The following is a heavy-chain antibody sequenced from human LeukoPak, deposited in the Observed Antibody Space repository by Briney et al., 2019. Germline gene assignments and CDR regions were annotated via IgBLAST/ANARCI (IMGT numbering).Heavy chain of an antibody. J-gene: IGHJ4*02. CDR2: IRYDGSNK. D-gene: IGHD3-22*01. Sequence: AGGSLRLSCAASGFTFSSYGMHWVRQAPGKGLEWVAFIRYDGSNKYYADSVKGRFTISRDNSKNTLYLQMNSLRAEDTAVYYCASGNYDSSGYYSGLIVYWGQGTLVTVSS. CDR1: GFTFSSYG. V-gene: IGHV3-30*02. CDR3: ASGNYDSSGYYSGLIVY.